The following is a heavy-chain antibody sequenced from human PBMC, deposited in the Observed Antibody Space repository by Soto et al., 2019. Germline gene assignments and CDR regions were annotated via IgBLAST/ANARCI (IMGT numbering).Heavy chain of an antibody. Sequence: GASVKVSCKASGYTFTSYGISWVLQAPGQGLEWMGWISAYNGNTNYAQKLQGRVTMTTDTSTSTAYMELRSLRSDDTAVYYCVRDTRFYFDSSGQHYWGQGTLVTVSS. V-gene: IGHV1-18*01. J-gene: IGHJ4*02. D-gene: IGHD3-22*01. CDR1: GYTFTSYG. CDR2: ISAYNGNT. CDR3: VRDTRFYFDSSGQHY.